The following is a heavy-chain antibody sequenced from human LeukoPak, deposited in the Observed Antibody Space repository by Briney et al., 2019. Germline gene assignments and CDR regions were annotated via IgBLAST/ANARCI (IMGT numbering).Heavy chain of an antibody. CDR2: ITGSGDIR. J-gene: IGHJ4*02. V-gene: IGHV3-23*01. D-gene: IGHD6-19*01. Sequence: GGSLRLSCAASGFTFSSHAMSWVRQAPGKGLEWVSAITGSGDIRYYADSVKGRFTISRDNSKNTLYLQMNSLRAEDTAVYYCARDEYSSSLDYWGQGTLVTVSS. CDR1: GFTFSSHA. CDR3: ARDEYSSSLDY.